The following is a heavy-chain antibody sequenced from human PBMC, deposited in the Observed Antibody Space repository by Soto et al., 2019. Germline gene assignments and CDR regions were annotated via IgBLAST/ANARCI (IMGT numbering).Heavy chain of an antibody. CDR1: GYTFTSYD. CDR2: ISTYNGNT. CDR3: ARGFRVAATRWGFDP. J-gene: IGHJ5*02. Sequence: ASVKVSCKASGYTFTSYDISWVRQAPGQGLEWMGWISTYNGNTNYAQKLQGRVTMTTDTSTSTAYMELRSLRSDDTAVYYCARGFRVAATRWGFDPWGQGTLVTVSS. D-gene: IGHD2-15*01. V-gene: IGHV1-18*01.